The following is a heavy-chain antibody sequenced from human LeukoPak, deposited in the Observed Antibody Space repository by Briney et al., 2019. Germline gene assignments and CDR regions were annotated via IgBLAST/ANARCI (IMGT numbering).Heavy chain of an antibody. CDR1: GGSISSHY. D-gene: IGHD6-13*01. V-gene: IGHV4-59*11. CDR3: ARVGSSSWYFYFDY. Sequence: SETLSLTCTVSGGSISSHYWSWIRQPPGKGLEWIGYIYYSGSTNYNPSLKSRVTISVDTSKNQFSLKLSSVTAADTAVYYCARVGSSSWYFYFDYWGQGTLVTVSS. J-gene: IGHJ4*02. CDR2: IYYSGST.